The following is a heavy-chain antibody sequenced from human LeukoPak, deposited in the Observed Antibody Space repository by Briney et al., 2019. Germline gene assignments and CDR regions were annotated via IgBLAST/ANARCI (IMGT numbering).Heavy chain of an antibody. CDR3: AKGYCSSTSCYSPLQG. J-gene: IGHJ4*02. CDR1: GFTFSSYW. D-gene: IGHD2-2*01. CDR2: ISGGGGST. V-gene: IGHV3-23*01. Sequence: GGSLRLSCAASGFTFSSYWMHWVRQAPGKGLEWVSAISGGGGSTYYADSVKGRFTISRDNSKNTLYLQMNSLRAEDTAVYYCAKGYCSSTSCYSPLQGWGQGTLVTVS.